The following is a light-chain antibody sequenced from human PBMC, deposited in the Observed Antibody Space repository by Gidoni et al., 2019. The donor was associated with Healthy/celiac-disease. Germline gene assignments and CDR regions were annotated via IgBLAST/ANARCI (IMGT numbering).Light chain of an antibody. Sequence: DIVLTQSPGTLSLSPGARATLSCRASQSVSSIYLAWYQQKPGQAPRLLIYGASSRATGIPDRFSGSGSGTDCTLTISRQEPEDCAVYYCQQYGRSPLTFGGGTKVEIK. CDR2: GAS. V-gene: IGKV3-20*01. J-gene: IGKJ4*01. CDR3: QQYGRSPLT. CDR1: QSVSSIY.